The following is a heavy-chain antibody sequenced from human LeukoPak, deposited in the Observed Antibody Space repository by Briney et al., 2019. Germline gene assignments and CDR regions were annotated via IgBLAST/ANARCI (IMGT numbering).Heavy chain of an antibody. CDR1: GYTLTELS. D-gene: IGHD6-19*01. CDR2: FDPEDGET. V-gene: IGHV1-24*01. J-gene: IGHJ4*02. CDR3: ATDAIAVAGLFDC. Sequence: ASVKVSLKVSGYTLTELSMHWVRHAPGKGLEGMGGFDPEDGETIYAQKFQGRVTMTEDTSTDTAYMELSSLRSEDTAVYYCATDAIAVAGLFDCWGQGTLVTVSS.